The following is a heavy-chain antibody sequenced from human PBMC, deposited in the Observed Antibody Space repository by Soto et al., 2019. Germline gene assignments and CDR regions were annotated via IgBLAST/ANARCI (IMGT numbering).Heavy chain of an antibody. Sequence: GGSLRLSCAASGFTFSNYGMHWVRQAPGKGLEWVAVISYDGSNKYYADSVKGRFTISRDNSKNTLYLQMNSLRAEDTAVYYCAKDSNLRLGELSLRVALGHWGQGTLVTVSS. CDR1: GFTFSNYG. CDR2: ISYDGSNK. CDR3: AKDSNLRLGELSLRVALGH. J-gene: IGHJ4*02. V-gene: IGHV3-30*18. D-gene: IGHD3-16*02.